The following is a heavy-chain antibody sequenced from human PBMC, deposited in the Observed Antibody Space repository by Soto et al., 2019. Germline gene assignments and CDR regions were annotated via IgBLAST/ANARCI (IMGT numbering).Heavy chain of an antibody. J-gene: IGHJ6*02. V-gene: IGHV3-7*05. D-gene: IGHD2-2*01. Sequence: EVQLVESGGGLVQPGGSLRLSCAASGFTFSSYWMSWVRQAPGKGLEWVANIKQDGSEKYYVDSVKGRFTISRDNAKNSLYLQMNSLRAEDTAVYYCAREVVPAAMRAYYYGMDVWGQGTTVTVSS. CDR3: AREVVPAAMRAYYYGMDV. CDR2: IKQDGSEK. CDR1: GFTFSSYW.